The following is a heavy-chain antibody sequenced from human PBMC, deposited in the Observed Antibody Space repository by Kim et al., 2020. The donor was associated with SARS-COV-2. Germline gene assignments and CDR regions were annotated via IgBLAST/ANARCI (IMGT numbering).Heavy chain of an antibody. J-gene: IGHJ4*02. CDR3: AGDGDDYGDYFDY. Sequence: YTPSLKSRVTISVDKSRNQLSLKLSSVTAADTAVYYCAGDGDDYGDYFDYWGQGTLVTVSS. D-gene: IGHD4-17*01. V-gene: IGHV4-4*02.